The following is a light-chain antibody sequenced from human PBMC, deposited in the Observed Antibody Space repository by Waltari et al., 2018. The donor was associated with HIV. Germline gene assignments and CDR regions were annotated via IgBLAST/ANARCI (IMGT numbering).Light chain of an antibody. CDR1: YIGTKS. CDR3: QVWDSGAVI. CDR2: ADS. V-gene: IGLV3-9*01. J-gene: IGLJ2*01. Sequence: YEVSQARSVSVTLGQTAKITCGGNYIGTKSVHWYQQRPGQAPTLVIFADSGRPSGVPDRFSGSSSGNLATLSSNRVQSGDEADYYCQVWDSGAVIFGGGTKLTV.